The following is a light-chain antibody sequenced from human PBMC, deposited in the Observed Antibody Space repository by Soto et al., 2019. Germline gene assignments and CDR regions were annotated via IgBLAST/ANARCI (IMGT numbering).Light chain of an antibody. CDR2: GAF. Sequence: EIVLTQSPATLSVSPGERATLSCRTSQSVGSNLAWYQQKPGQAPRLLIYGAFIRAPGFPVTFRGTGSGSEFTLTITSLQSEDGALYYCQQYDNWPYTFGQGTNLEIK. CDR1: QSVGSN. CDR3: QQYDNWPYT. V-gene: IGKV3-15*01. J-gene: IGKJ2*01.